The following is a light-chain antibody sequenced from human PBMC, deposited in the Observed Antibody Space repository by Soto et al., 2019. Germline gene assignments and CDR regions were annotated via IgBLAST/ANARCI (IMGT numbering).Light chain of an antibody. V-gene: IGKV1-5*01. Sequence: DIQMTQSPSTLSASVGDRVTITCRASQSISSWLAWYRQKPGKAPKLLIYDASSLESGVPSRFSGSGSGTEFTLTISSLQPEDFATYYCQQRSNWPPTFGQGTKV. CDR3: QQRSNWPPT. CDR2: DAS. J-gene: IGKJ1*01. CDR1: QSISSW.